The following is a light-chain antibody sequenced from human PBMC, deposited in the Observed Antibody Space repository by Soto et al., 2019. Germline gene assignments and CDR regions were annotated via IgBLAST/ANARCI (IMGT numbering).Light chain of an antibody. Sequence: EIVMTHSPATLSVSPGGRATLSCRASQSVSNNLAWYQQKPGQAPRLLIYGASTRATGVPARFGGSRSGTEFTLTINSLQSEDFAVYYCQRYNNWPLTFGGGTKVDIK. V-gene: IGKV3-15*01. CDR2: GAS. CDR1: QSVSNN. CDR3: QRYNNWPLT. J-gene: IGKJ4*01.